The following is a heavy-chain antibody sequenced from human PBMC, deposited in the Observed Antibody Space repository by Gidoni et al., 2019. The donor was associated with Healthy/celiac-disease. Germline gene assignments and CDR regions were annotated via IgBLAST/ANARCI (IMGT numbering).Heavy chain of an antibody. CDR3: ARDRLTPWYFDL. D-gene: IGHD2-15*01. CDR2: IYYSGST. Sequence: QVQLQESGPGLVKPSETLSLPCNVSGGSISSYYWSWIRQPPGKGLEWIGYIYYSGSTNYNPSLKSRVTISVDTSKNQFSLKLSSVTAADTAVYYCARDRLTPWYFDLWGRGTLVTVSS. CDR1: GGSISSYY. V-gene: IGHV4-59*01. J-gene: IGHJ2*01.